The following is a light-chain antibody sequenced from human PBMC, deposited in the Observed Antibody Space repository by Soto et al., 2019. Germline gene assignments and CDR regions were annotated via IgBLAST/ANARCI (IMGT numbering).Light chain of an antibody. CDR2: GAS. CDR1: QSVSSSY. V-gene: IGKV3-20*01. J-gene: IGKJ3*01. CDR3: QQYDSSPCT. Sequence: EIVLTQSPGTLSLSPGERATLSCRASQSVSSSYLAWYQQKPGQAPSLLIYGASSRAPGIPDRFSGSGSGTDFTLTISRLEPADFAVYYCQQYDSSPCTFGPGTKVDIK.